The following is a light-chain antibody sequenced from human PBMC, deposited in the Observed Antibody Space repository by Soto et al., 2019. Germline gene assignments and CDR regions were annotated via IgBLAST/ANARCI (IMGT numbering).Light chain of an antibody. CDR2: GTS. CDR1: QSVSSTY. Sequence: EVVLTQSPAPLSLSPWERATLSCRASQSVSSTYLGWSQQQPGKPPRLLMSGTSTRATGISARFSGSGSGTEFTLTITSLQSEDFGVYYCQLYNKWWTFGQGTKV. V-gene: IGKV3-15*01. J-gene: IGKJ1*01. CDR3: QLYNKWWT.